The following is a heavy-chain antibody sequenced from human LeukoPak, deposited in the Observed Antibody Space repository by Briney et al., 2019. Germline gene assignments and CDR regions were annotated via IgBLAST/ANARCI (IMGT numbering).Heavy chain of an antibody. Sequence: GGSLRLSCIASGFTFDDYGMSWVRQAPGKGLEWVANIKQDGSEKYYVDSVKGRFTISRDNAKNSLYLQMNSLRAEDTAVYYCARDSLPFDYWGQGTLVTVSS. J-gene: IGHJ4*02. D-gene: IGHD2-2*01. CDR1: GFTFDDYG. CDR2: IKQDGSEK. CDR3: ARDSLPFDY. V-gene: IGHV3-7*01.